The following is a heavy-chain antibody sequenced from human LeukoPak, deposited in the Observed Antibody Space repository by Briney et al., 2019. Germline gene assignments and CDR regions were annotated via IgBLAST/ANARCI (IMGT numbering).Heavy chain of an antibody. Sequence: GGSLRLSCAASGLTSDCCAMSWVRQAPGKGLEWVSGIHWSGTSTGYADSVKGRFTTSRDNAKNSLYLHMNSLRAEDTALYYCARALYGDYYFYGLDVWGQGTTVTVSS. D-gene: IGHD4/OR15-4a*01. CDR2: IHWSGTST. CDR1: GLTSDCCA. V-gene: IGHV3-20*04. J-gene: IGHJ6*02. CDR3: ARALYGDYYFYGLDV.